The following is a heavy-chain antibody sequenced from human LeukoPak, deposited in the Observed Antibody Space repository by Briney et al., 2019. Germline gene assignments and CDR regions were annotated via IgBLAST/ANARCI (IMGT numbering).Heavy chain of an antibody. CDR1: GFPFSNYG. D-gene: IGHD2-2*01. V-gene: IGHV3-23*01. CDR3: AKKRVLVVPAADFDY. Sequence: GGSLRLSCAPSGFPFSNYGMICVREAPGGGLEWVSGFSGSGGSTYYADSVKGRFTISRDNSKYTLYLQVNSLRAEDTAIYYCAKKRVLVVPAADFDYWGQGTLVTVSS. CDR2: FSGSGGST. J-gene: IGHJ4*02.